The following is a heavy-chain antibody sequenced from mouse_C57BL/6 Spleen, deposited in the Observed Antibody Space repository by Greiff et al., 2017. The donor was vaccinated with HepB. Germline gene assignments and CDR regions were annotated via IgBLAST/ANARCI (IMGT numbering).Heavy chain of an antibody. Sequence: EVKLMESEGGLVQPGSSMKLSCTASGFTFSDYYMAWVRQVPEKGLEWVANINYDGSSTYYLDSLKSRFIISRDNAKNILYLQMSSLKSEDTATYYCAREDDGAWFAYWGQGTLVTVSA. CDR3: AREDDGAWFAY. CDR1: GFTFSDYY. J-gene: IGHJ3*01. D-gene: IGHD2-12*01. V-gene: IGHV5-16*01. CDR2: INYDGSST.